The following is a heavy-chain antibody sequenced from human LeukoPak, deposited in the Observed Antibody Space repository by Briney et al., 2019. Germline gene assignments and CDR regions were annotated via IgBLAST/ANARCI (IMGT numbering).Heavy chain of an antibody. V-gene: IGHV6-1*01. J-gene: IGHJ6*03. D-gene: IGHD6-6*01. CDR1: GDSFSSNSAA. CDR2: TYYRSKLYN. Sequence: SQTLSLTCALSGDSFSSNSAAWNWIRQSPSRGLEWLGRTYYRSKLYNDYAVSVKSRITINPDTSKNQFSLQLNSVTPEDTAVYYCAREEEKEGKQLVLVYYYYYMDVWGKGTTVTVSS. CDR3: AREEEKEGKQLVLVYYYYYMDV.